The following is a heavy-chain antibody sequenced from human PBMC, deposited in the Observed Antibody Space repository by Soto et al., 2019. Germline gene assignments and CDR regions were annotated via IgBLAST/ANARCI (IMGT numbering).Heavy chain of an antibody. Sequence: EVQLAESGGGLVQPGGSLRLSCAASGFTFSNFWMSWVRQAPGKGLEWVANIRQDGSDKYYVDSVKGRFTISRDNSKNSLYLQMNSLRAEDTAVYYCASPQQWLGQRGDFDYWGQGTLVTVSS. CDR3: ASPQQWLGQRGDFDY. D-gene: IGHD6-19*01. CDR2: IRQDGSDK. CDR1: GFTFSNFW. V-gene: IGHV3-7*05. J-gene: IGHJ4*02.